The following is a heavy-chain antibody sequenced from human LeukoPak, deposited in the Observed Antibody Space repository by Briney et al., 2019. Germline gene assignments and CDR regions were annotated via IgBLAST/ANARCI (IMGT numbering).Heavy chain of an antibody. J-gene: IGHJ3*02. V-gene: IGHV3-30-3*01. CDR1: GFTFSSYA. D-gene: IGHD6-19*01. CDR2: ISYDGSNK. CDR3: AAGSGWYFGAFDI. Sequence: GGSLRLSCAASGFTFSSYAMHWVRQAPGKGLEWVAVISYDGSNKYYADSMKGRFTISRDNSKNTLCLQMNSLRAEDTAVYYCAAGSGWYFGAFDIWGQGTMVTVSS.